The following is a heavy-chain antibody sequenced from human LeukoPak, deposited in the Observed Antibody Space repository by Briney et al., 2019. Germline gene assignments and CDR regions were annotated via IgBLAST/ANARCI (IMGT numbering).Heavy chain of an antibody. CDR3: ARVNYDSSGDYFDY. CDR1: GGSISSYY. D-gene: IGHD3-22*01. Sequence: PSETLSLTCTVSGGSISSYYWSWIRQPPGKRLEWIGYIYYSGSTNYNPSLKSRVTISVDTSKNQFSLKLSSVTAADTAVSYCARVNYDSSGDYFDYWGQGTLVTVSS. V-gene: IGHV4-59*01. CDR2: IYYSGST. J-gene: IGHJ4*02.